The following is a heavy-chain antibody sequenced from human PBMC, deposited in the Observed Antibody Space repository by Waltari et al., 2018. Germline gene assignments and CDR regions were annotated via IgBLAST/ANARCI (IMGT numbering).Heavy chain of an antibody. Sequence: VHLVESGGGLVKSGGSLSLSCAASGFLFSNYTMEWVRQAPGKGLEWVSSISSDGKYIYYADSVEGRFTVSRDNAKSSLFVQMNSLRAEDTAVYYCAREYYYDGSTYDHWGQGTLVTVSS. CDR1: GFLFSNYT. V-gene: IGHV3-21*06. CDR3: AREYYYDGSTYDH. D-gene: IGHD3-22*01. J-gene: IGHJ4*02. CDR2: ISSDGKYI.